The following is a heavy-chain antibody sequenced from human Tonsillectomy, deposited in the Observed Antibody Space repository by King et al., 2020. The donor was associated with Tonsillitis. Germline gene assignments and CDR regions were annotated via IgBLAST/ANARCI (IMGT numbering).Heavy chain of an antibody. J-gene: IGHJ4*02. Sequence: QVQLPQWGAGLLKPSETLSLTCAVYGGSFSGYYWSWIRQPPGKGLEWIGEINHSGSTNYNPSLKSRVTISVDTSKNQFSLKLSSVTAADTAVYYCASDVDTAMGVDYWGQGTLVTVSS. CDR2: INHSGST. V-gene: IGHV4-34*01. CDR3: ASDVDTAMGVDY. D-gene: IGHD5-18*01. CDR1: GGSFSGYY.